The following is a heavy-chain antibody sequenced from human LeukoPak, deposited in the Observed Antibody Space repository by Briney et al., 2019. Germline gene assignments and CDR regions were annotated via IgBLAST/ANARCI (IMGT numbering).Heavy chain of an antibody. D-gene: IGHD2-15*01. J-gene: IGHJ4*02. CDR2: ISGGSGST. Sequence: GGSLRLSCAASGFTFISYAMSWVRQAPGKGLAWVSTISGGSGSTYCADSVKGRFTISRDNSKNTLYLQLNSLRDEDTAVYYCAKHRFESGGYHSTDWGQGSLVTVSS. V-gene: IGHV3-23*01. CDR3: AKHRFESGGYHSTD. CDR1: GFTFISYA.